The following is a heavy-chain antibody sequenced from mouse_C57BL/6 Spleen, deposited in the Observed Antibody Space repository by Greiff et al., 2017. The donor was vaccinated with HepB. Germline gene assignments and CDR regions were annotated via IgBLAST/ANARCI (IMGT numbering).Heavy chain of an antibody. CDR3: ARVTTVVGGYYFDY. J-gene: IGHJ2*01. D-gene: IGHD1-1*01. Sequence: QVQLQQSGAELVKPGASVKISCKASGYAFSSYWMNWVKQRPGKGLEWIGQIYPGDGDTNYNGKFKGKATLTADKASSTAYMQLISLTSEDSSVYFCARVTTVVGGYYFDYWGQGTTLTVSS. CDR2: IYPGDGDT. CDR1: GYAFSSYW. V-gene: IGHV1-80*01.